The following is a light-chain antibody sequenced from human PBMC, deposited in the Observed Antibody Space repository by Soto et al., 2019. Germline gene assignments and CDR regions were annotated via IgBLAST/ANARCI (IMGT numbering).Light chain of an antibody. CDR2: GAS. CDR1: QSTNSD. J-gene: IGKJ5*01. CDR3: QQYDNSPIT. Sequence: EIVMTQSPATLSVSPGETTRLSCRASQSTNSDVAWYQQRPGQPPRLLIYGASSRATGIPARFSGTGSETDFTLTISRLEPEDFAVYYCQQYDNSPITFGQGTRREIK. V-gene: IGKV3D-15*02.